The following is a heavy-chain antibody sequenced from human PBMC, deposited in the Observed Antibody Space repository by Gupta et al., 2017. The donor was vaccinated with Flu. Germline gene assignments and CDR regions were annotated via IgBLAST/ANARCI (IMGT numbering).Heavy chain of an antibody. Sequence: QVQLVESGGGVVQPGRSLRLSCAASGFTFSSYGMHWVRQAPGKGLEWVAVISYDGTYEYYADSVKGRFTISRDNSNNTLYLQMNSLRAEDTAVYYCAKDFEREQQLVWAESFQHWGQGTLVTVSS. V-gene: IGHV3-30*18. CDR1: GFTFSSYG. CDR3: AKDFEREQQLVWAESFQH. J-gene: IGHJ1*01. CDR2: ISYDGTYE. D-gene: IGHD6-13*01.